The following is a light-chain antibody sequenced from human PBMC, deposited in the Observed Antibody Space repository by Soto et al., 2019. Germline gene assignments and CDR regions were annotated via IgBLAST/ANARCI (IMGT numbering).Light chain of an antibody. CDR1: SSDVGGFNY. V-gene: IGLV2-8*01. J-gene: IGLJ2*01. CDR3: SSYAGINKVL. Sequence: QSVLTQPPSASGSPGQSVTISCTGTSSDVGGFNYVSWYQQYPGKAPTLMIYEVSKRPSGVPDRFSGSKSGNTASLTVSGLQAEDEADYYCSSYAGINKVLFGGGTKLTVL. CDR2: EVS.